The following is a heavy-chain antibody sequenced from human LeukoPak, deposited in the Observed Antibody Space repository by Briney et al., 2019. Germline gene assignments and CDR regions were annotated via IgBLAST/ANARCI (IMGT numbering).Heavy chain of an antibody. CDR3: ARGGSYYYAMGV. CDR1: GDSISSYY. V-gene: IGHV4-59*08. CDR2: IYYSGGT. Sequence: PSETLSLTCTVSGDSISSYYWSWIRKPPAKGLEWIGYIYYSGGTNYNPSLKSRVTISVDTSKNQFSLKLSSVTAADTAVYYCARGGSYYYAMGVWGQGTTVTVSS. J-gene: IGHJ6*02.